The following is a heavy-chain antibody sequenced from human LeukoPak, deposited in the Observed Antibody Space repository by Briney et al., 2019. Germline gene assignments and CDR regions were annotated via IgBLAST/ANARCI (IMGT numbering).Heavy chain of an antibody. J-gene: IGHJ4*02. V-gene: IGHV3-23*01. CDR3: AKDRSITMIVVVIRDFDY. Sequence: PGGSLRLSCATSGFTFSSYAMSWVRQAPGKGLEWVSAISGSGGSTYYADSVKGRFTISRDNSKNTLYLQMNSLRAEDTAVYYCAKDRSITMIVVVIRDFDYWGQGTLVTVSS. D-gene: IGHD3-22*01. CDR2: ISGSGGST. CDR1: GFTFSSYA.